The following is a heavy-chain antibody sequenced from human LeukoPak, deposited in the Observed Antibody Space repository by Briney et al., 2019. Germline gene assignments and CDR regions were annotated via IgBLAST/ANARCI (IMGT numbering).Heavy chain of an antibody. CDR3: ARSSGWRFDY. Sequence: PGGSLRLSCVASGFTFSSYSMNWVRQAPGKGLEWVSSISSSSSYIYYADSVKGRFTISRDNAKNSLYLQMNSLRAEDTAVYYCARSSGWRFDYWGQGTLVTVSS. V-gene: IGHV3-21*01. J-gene: IGHJ4*02. D-gene: IGHD6-19*01. CDR1: GFTFSSYS. CDR2: ISSSSSYI.